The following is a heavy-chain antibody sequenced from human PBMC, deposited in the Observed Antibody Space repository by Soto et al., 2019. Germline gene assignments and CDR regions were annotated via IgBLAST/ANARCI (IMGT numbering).Heavy chain of an antibody. Sequence: GGSLRLSCAASGFTFSRYWMHWVRQAPGKGLVWVSHINSDGTSTSYADSVKGRFTISRDNAKNTLFLQMNSLRAEDTAVYYCASREMATIHDYYGMDVWGQGTTVTVS. CDR2: INSDGTST. V-gene: IGHV3-74*01. CDR3: ASREMATIHDYYGMDV. D-gene: IGHD5-12*01. J-gene: IGHJ6*02. CDR1: GFTFSRYW.